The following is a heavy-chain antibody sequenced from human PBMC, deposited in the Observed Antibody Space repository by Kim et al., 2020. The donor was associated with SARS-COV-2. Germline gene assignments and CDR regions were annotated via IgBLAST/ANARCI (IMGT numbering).Heavy chain of an antibody. CDR1: GFTFRHYA. CDR2: VGDDGRDI. CDR3: AKQGYSNERPGDLDH. J-gene: IGHJ4*02. V-gene: IGHV3-30*02. D-gene: IGHD2-15*01. Sequence: GGSLRLSCAASGFTFRHYAMHWVRQAPGKGLEWVAYVGDDGRDIYYADSVKGRFTISRDNSKNTLYLQMDSLRTEDTAVYYCAKQGYSNERPGDLDHCGQESLVTVSS.